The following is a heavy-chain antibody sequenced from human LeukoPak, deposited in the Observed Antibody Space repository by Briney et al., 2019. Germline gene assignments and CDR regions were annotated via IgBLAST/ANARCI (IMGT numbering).Heavy chain of an antibody. CDR2: IYITGST. CDR3: ARHVSKVWQIKYYYYYMDV. J-gene: IGHJ6*03. V-gene: IGHV4-4*07. D-gene: IGHD2-21*01. Sequence: SETLTLTCTVSGCSITSYYWSWIRQSAGKGLEWIGRIYITGSTTYNPSLKSRVTMSLDTSKNQFSLKLSSVTAADTAVYYCARHVSKVWQIKYYYYYMDVWGKGTTVTISS. CDR1: GCSITSYY.